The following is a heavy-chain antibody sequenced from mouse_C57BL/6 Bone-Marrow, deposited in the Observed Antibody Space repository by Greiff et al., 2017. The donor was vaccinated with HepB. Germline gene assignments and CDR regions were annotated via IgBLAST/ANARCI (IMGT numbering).Heavy chain of an antibody. Sequence: VQLQQSGPELVKPGASVKISCTASGYSFTDYNMTWVKQSNGKSLEWIGVINPNDGTTSYKQKFKGKATLTVDQSSSTAYMQLNSLTAEDSALYYCANYAMPWYFDVWGKGTTVTVSS. CDR3: ANYAMPWYFDV. CDR1: GYSFTDYN. V-gene: IGHV1-39*01. D-gene: IGHD1-1*02. J-gene: IGHJ1*03. CDR2: INPNDGTT.